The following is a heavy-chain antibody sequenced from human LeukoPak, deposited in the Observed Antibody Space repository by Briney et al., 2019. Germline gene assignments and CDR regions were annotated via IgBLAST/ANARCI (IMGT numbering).Heavy chain of an antibody. CDR3: ARREPYDFWSGSFDY. Sequence: SETLSLTSAVYGGSFYGGSFSGYYWSWIRQPPEKGLEWIGEINHSGSTNYNPSLKSRVTISVDKSKNQFSLKLSSVTAADTAVYYCARREPYDFWSGSFDYWGQGTLVTVSS. CDR2: INHSGST. D-gene: IGHD3-3*01. J-gene: IGHJ4*02. V-gene: IGHV4-34*01. CDR1: GGSFSGYY.